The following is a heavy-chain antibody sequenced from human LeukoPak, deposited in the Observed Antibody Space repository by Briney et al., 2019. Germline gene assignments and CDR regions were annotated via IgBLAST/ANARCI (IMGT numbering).Heavy chain of an antibody. CDR2: INHSGST. Sequence: SETLSLTCAVYGGSFSGYYWSWIRQPPGKGLEWIGEINHSGSTNYNPSLKSRVTISVDTSKNQFSLKLSSVTAADTAVYYCAIRLWFGELLYDYWGQGTLVTVSS. J-gene: IGHJ4*02. CDR1: GGSFSGYY. CDR3: AIRLWFGELLYDY. D-gene: IGHD3-10*01. V-gene: IGHV4-34*01.